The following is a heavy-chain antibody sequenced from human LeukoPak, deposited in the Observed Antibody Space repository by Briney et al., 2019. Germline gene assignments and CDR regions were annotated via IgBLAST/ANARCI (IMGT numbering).Heavy chain of an antibody. J-gene: IGHJ3*02. Sequence: GGSLRFSFAASGFTFSGYWMPWVGQAPGRGLVWVSRINSDGSSTSYADSVKGRFTISRDSAKNTLYLQMNSLRAEDTAVYYCVRDGYSYGFMLAFDIWGLGTRVTVSS. CDR2: INSDGSST. CDR3: VRDGYSYGFMLAFDI. V-gene: IGHV3-74*01. D-gene: IGHD5-18*01. CDR1: GFTFSGYW.